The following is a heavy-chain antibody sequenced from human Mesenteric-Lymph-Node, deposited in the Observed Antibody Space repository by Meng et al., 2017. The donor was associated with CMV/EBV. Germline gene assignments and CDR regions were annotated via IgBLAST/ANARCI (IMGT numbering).Heavy chain of an antibody. CDR1: GFTFDDFA. D-gene: IGHD1-26*01. Sequence: GESLKISCAASGFTFDDFAMHWVRQAPGKGLEWVSSISSSSSYIYYADSVKGRFTISRDNAKNSLYLQMNSLRAEDTAVYYCVGGSRREFYFDYWGQGTLVTVSS. J-gene: IGHJ4*02. CDR3: VGGSRREFYFDY. CDR2: ISSSSSYI. V-gene: IGHV3-21*01.